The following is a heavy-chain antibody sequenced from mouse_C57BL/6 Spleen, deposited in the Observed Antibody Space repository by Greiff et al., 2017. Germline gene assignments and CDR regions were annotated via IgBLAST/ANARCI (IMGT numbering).Heavy chain of an antibody. V-gene: IGHV1-9*01. D-gene: IGHD3-2*02. CDR3: ARERGSQATGYFDY. CDR2: ILPGSGST. J-gene: IGHJ2*01. Sequence: VQVVESGAELMKPGASVKLSCKATGYTFTGYWIEWVKQRPGHGLEWIGEILPGSGSTNYNEKFKGKATFPADTSSNTSYLQLSSLTTEDSAIYYCARERGSQATGYFDYWGQGTTHTVSS. CDR1: GYTFTGYW.